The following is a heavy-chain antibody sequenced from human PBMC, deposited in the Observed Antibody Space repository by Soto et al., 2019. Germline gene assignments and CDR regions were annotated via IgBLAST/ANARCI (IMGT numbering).Heavy chain of an antibody. Sequence: GGSLRLSCAASGFTFSSYAMHWVRQAPGNGLEWVAVISYDGSNKYYADSVKGRFTISRDNSKNTLYLQMNSLRAEDTAVYYCARDFRVFQGYYYYGMDVWGQGTTVTVSS. CDR3: ARDFRVFQGYYYYGMDV. V-gene: IGHV3-30-3*01. J-gene: IGHJ6*02. CDR2: ISYDGSNK. CDR1: GFTFSSYA.